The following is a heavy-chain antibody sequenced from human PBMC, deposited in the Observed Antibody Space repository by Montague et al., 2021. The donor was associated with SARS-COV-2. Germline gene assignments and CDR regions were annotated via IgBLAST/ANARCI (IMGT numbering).Heavy chain of an antibody. Sequence: SETLSLTCAVSGASFNSNYWSWVRKSPGKGRGWVGEINHSGSTNXNPSLTRRVIISADTSTTQFSLKTSSVTAADTAVYYCARGGRGSRYHLLSGTWFDPWGQGTLVTVSS. CDR1: GASFNSNY. CDR3: ARGGRGSRYHLLSGTWFDP. D-gene: IGHD2-2*01. J-gene: IGHJ5*02. CDR2: INHSGST. V-gene: IGHV4-34*01.